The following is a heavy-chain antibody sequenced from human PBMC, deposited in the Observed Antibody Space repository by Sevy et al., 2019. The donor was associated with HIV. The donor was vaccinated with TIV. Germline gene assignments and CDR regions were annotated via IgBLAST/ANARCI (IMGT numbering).Heavy chain of an antibody. D-gene: IGHD1-7*01. J-gene: IGHJ4*02. V-gene: IGHV1-2*02. CDR2: INPNSGDT. CDR1: GYTFIGYF. Sequence: ASVKVSCKASGYTFIGYFMHWVRQAPGQGLEWMGWINPNSGDTNYSQKFQDRVTMTRDTSINTGYMELSRLRSDDTALYYCARDMELVNEGTQEFYYWGQGTLVTVSS. CDR3: ARDMELVNEGTQEFYY.